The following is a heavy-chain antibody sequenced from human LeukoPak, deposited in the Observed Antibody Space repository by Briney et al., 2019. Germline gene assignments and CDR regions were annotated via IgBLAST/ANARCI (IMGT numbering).Heavy chain of an antibody. CDR2: IYRGGST. D-gene: IGHD5-18*01. J-gene: IGHJ4*02. Sequence: GGSLRLSCAASGLNVSTNNMNWVRQAPGKGLEWVSVIYRGGSTLNANSVKDRFTISRDSSRNTLFLQMNSLRAEDTAVYYCARGYSSADYWGQGTLVTVSS. CDR3: ARGYSSADY. V-gene: IGHV3-53*01. CDR1: GLNVSTNN.